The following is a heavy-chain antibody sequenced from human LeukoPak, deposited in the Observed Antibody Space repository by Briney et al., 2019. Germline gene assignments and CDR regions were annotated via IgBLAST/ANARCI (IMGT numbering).Heavy chain of an antibody. J-gene: IGHJ4*02. V-gene: IGHV3-33*01. Sequence: GGSLRLSCAASGLTFSSYGMHWVRQAPGKGLEWVAVIWYDGSNKYYADSVKGRFTISRDNSKNTLYLQMNSLRAEDTAVYYCARDRDSYGYGLYYFDYWGQGTLVTVSS. CDR1: GLTFSSYG. CDR2: IWYDGSNK. CDR3: ARDRDSYGYGLYYFDY. D-gene: IGHD5-18*01.